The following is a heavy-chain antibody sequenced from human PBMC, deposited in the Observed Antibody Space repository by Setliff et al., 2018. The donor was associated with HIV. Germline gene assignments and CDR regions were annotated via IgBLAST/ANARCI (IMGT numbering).Heavy chain of an antibody. Sequence: PSETLSLTCAVYGGSFSDHYWTWIRQPPGKGLEWIGEINQSGISNFNPSLKSRVTMPIDTPKNQFSPKLSSVTAADTAVYFCARGGGFWSGQLDYWGQGTLVTVSS. CDR1: GGSFSDHY. V-gene: IGHV4-34*01. CDR3: ARGGGFWSGQLDY. D-gene: IGHD3-3*01. CDR2: INQSGIS. J-gene: IGHJ4*02.